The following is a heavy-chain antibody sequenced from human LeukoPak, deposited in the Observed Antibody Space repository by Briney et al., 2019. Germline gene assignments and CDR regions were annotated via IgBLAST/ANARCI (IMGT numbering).Heavy chain of an antibody. CDR3: ASRRGNYYYDSSGYSYYYYYYMDV. Sequence: GASVKVSCKASGYTFTSYDINWVRQATGQGLEWMGWMNPNSGNTGYAQKFQGRVTVTRNTSISTAYMELSSLRSEDTAVYYCASRRGNYYYDSSGYSYYYYYYMDVWGKGTTVTVSS. D-gene: IGHD3-22*01. CDR2: MNPNSGNT. V-gene: IGHV1-8*01. CDR1: GYTFTSYD. J-gene: IGHJ6*03.